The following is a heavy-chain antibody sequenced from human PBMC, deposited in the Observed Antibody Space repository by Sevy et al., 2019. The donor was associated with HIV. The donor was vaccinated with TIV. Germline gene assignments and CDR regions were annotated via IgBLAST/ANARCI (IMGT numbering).Heavy chain of an antibody. CDR2: INSDGTTT. V-gene: IGHV3-74*01. CDR1: GFTFSNHW. Sequence: GGSLRLSCSASGFTFSNHWMHWVRQVPGKGLVWVSYINSDGTTTTYADSVKGRFTISRDNAKNTLYLQMNSLGAEDTAVYYCARDTSYSTSSWGQRTMVTVSS. D-gene: IGHD2-2*01. CDR3: ARDTSYSTSS. J-gene: IGHJ4*02.